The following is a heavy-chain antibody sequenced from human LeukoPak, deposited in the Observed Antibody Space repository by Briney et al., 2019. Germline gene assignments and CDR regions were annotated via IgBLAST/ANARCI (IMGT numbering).Heavy chain of an antibody. CDR2: ISGSGGTT. CDR1: GFTFISCA. Sequence: GGSLRLSSAASGFTFISCAMSWVRQAPGKGLEWVSAISGSGGTTYYADSVKGRFTVSRDNSKDTLSLQMNSLRAEDTAVYYCAKGEAMTTVVPIDYWGQGTLVTVSS. D-gene: IGHD4-23*01. V-gene: IGHV3-23*01. CDR3: AKGEAMTTVVPIDY. J-gene: IGHJ4*02.